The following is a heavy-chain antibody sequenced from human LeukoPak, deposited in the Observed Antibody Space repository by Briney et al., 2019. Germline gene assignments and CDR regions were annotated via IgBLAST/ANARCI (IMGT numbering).Heavy chain of an antibody. D-gene: IGHD3-16*01. CDR3: ASKGGFGIVALASSPFDY. J-gene: IGHJ4*02. Sequence: ASVKVSCKVSGYTLTELSMHWVRQAPGKGLEWMGGFDPEDGETIYAQKFQGRVTMTEDTSTDTAYMELSSLRSEDTAVYYCASKGGFGIVALASSPFDYWGREPWSPSLQ. CDR1: GYTLTELS. CDR2: FDPEDGET. V-gene: IGHV1-24*01.